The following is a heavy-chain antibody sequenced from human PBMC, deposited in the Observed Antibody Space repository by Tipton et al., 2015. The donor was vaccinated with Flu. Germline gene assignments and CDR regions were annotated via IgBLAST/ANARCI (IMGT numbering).Heavy chain of an antibody. CDR1: GFTFSSYS. Sequence: SLRLSCAASGFTFSSYSMNWVRQAPGKGLEWVSSISSSSSYIYYADSVKGRFTISRDNAKNSLYLQMNSLRAEDTAVYYCAREHRGSGSFDPGPMDVWGKGTTVTVSS. CDR3: AREHRGSGSFDPGPMDV. CDR2: ISSSSSYI. J-gene: IGHJ6*04. D-gene: IGHD3-10*01. V-gene: IGHV3-21*01.